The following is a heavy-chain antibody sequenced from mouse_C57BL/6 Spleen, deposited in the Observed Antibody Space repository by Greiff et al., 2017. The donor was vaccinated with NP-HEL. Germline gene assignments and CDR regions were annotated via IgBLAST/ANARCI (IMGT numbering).Heavy chain of an antibody. CDR1: GFSLTSYA. D-gene: IGHD1-1*01. J-gene: IGHJ4*01. Sequence: VKLMESGPGLVAPSQSLSITCTVSGFSLTSYAISWVRQPPGKGLEWLGVIWTGGGTNYNSALKSRLSISKDNSKSQVFLQMNSLQTDDTARYYCARVGITTVVANMDYWGQGTSVTVSS. CDR2: IWTGGGT. CDR3: ARVGITTVVANMDY. V-gene: IGHV2-9-1*01.